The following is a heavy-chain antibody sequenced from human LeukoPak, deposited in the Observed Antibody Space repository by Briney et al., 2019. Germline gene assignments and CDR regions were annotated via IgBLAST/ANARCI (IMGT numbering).Heavy chain of an antibody. CDR1: GFTFSSYA. Sequence: GGSLRLSCAASGFTFSSYAMHWVRQAPGKGLEYVSAISSNGGSTYYANSVKGRFTISRDNSKNTLYLQMGSLRAEGTAVYYCAKGTRRVIAVAGSGAFDIWGQGTMVTVSS. CDR3: AKGTRRVIAVAGSGAFDI. D-gene: IGHD6-19*01. J-gene: IGHJ3*02. V-gene: IGHV3-64*01. CDR2: ISSNGGST.